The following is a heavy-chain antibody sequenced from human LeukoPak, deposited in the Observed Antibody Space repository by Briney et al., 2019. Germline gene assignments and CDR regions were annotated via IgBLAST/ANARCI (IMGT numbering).Heavy chain of an antibody. J-gene: IGHJ1*01. V-gene: IGHV1-2*02. CDR3: AREYDYGGNRPGCFQH. Sequence: GASVKVSCKASGYTFTGYYMHWVRQAPGQGLEWMGWINPNSGGTNYAQKFQGRVTMTRDTSISTAYMELSRLRSDDTAVYYCAREYDYGGNRPGCFQHWGQGTLVIVSS. CDR1: GYTFTGYY. D-gene: IGHD4-23*01. CDR2: INPNSGGT.